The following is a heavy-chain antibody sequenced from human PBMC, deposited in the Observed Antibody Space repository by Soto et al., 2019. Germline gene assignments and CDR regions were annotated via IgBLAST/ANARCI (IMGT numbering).Heavy chain of an antibody. CDR2: ISGSGAIT. CDR3: APGAGPNLPPTVFPTFTR. Sequence: EVPLLESGGGLVEAGGSLRLSCAASGIAFSDYAMNWVRQAPGKGLEWVSSISGSGAITYIADSVKGRFTISRDNSKNTLYLKMNSLRAEDTAVYYCAPGAGPNLPPTVFPTFTRWGQGTLVTVSS. CDR1: GIAFSDYA. D-gene: IGHD1-1*01. J-gene: IGHJ4*02. V-gene: IGHV3-23*01.